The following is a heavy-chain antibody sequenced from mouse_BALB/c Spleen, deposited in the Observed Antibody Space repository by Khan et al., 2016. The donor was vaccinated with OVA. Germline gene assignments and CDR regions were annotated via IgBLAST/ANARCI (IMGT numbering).Heavy chain of an antibody. V-gene: IGHV5-9-3*01. CDR3: ARPPITTVVATSYWFFDV. Sequence: EVELVESGGGLVKPGGSLILSCAASGFTFSSYAMSWVRQTPEKRLEWVATIISGGNYTYYPDSVKGRFTISRDNAKNTLYLQLSSLGSEDTAMYYCARPPITTVVATSYWFFDVWGAGTTVTVSS. CDR2: IISGGNYT. D-gene: IGHD1-1*01. CDR1: GFTFSSYA. J-gene: IGHJ1*01.